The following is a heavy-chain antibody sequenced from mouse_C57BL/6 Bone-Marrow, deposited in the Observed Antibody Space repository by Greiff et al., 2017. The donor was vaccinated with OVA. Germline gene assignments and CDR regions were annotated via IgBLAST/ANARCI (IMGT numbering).Heavy chain of an antibody. D-gene: IGHD4-1*01. J-gene: IGHJ4*01. CDR2: IHPNSGST. V-gene: IGHV1-64*01. CDR3: ATNWDVGAMDY. Sequence: QVQLQQPGAELVKPGASVKLSCKASGYTFTSYWMHWVKQRPGQGLEWIGMIHPNSGSTNYNEKFKSKATLTVDKSSSTAYMQLSSLTSEDSAVYYCATNWDVGAMDYWGQGTSVTVSS. CDR1: GYTFTSYW.